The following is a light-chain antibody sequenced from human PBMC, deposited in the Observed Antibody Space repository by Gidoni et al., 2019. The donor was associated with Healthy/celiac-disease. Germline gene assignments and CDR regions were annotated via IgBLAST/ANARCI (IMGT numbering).Light chain of an antibody. J-gene: IGKJ2*01. CDR2: AAS. CDR1: QSISSY. Sequence: RVTITCRASQSISSYLNWYQQKPGKAPKLLIYAASSLQSGVPSRFSGSGSGTDFTLTISSLQPEDFATYYCQQSYSTPYTFGQGTKLEIK. V-gene: IGKV1-39*01. CDR3: QQSYSTPYT.